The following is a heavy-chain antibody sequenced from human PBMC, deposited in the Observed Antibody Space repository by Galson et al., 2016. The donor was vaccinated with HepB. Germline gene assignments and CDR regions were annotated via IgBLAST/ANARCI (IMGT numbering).Heavy chain of an antibody. V-gene: IGHV4-34*01. J-gene: IGHJ6*02. CDR1: GASLSGYF. Sequence: ETLSLTCAVSGASLSGYFWSWIRQPPGKGLEWIGEINLSGRVNYNPSLKGRVSISVDTSENQFSLRLSPVTAADTAVYYCARHQKKPITLFGVVSEYYHCGLDVWGQGTTVTVSS. CDR2: INLSGRV. CDR3: ARHQKKPITLFGVVSEYYHCGLDV. D-gene: IGHD3-3*01.